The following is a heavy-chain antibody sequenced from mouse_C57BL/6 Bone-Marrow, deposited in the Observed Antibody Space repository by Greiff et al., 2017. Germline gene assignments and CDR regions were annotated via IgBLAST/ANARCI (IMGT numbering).Heavy chain of an antibody. V-gene: IGHV14-1*01. CDR1: GFNIKDYY. J-gene: IGHJ2*01. D-gene: IGHD1-1*01. Sequence: DVQLQESGAELVRPGASVKLSCTASGFNIKDYYMHWVKQRPEQGLEWIGRIDPEDGDTEYAPKFQGKATMTADTSSNTAYLQLSSLTSEATAVYYCTSITTVVAFDYWGQGTTLTVSS. CDR2: IDPEDGDT. CDR3: TSITTVVAFDY.